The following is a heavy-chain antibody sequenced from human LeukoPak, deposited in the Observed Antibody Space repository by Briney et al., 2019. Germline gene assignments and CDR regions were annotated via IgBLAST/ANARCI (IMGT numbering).Heavy chain of an antibody. CDR1: GYTFTGYY. D-gene: IGHD3-3*01. J-gene: IGHJ4*02. V-gene: IGHV1-2*02. CDR3: AINPTDLRTANQKL. CDR2: INPNSGGT. Sequence: ASVKVSCKASGYTFTGYYMHWVRQAPGQGLEWMGWINPNSGGTNYAQKFQGRVTMTRDTSISTAYMELSRLRSDDTAVYYCAINPTDLRTANQKLWGQGTLVTVSS.